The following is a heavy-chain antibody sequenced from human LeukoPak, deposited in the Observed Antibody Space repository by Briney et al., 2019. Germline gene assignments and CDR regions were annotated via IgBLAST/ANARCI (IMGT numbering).Heavy chain of an antibody. Sequence: ASVKVSCKASGYTVTNYYIHWVRQAPGQGLEWTGIINPSGGSTSYAQKFQGRVTMTGDTSTSTVYMELSSLRSEDTAVYYCAREGPYSGSSRSRFDYWGQGTLVTASS. CDR3: AREGPYSGSSRSRFDY. D-gene: IGHD6-6*01. V-gene: IGHV1-46*01. J-gene: IGHJ4*02. CDR1: GYTVTNYY. CDR2: INPSGGST.